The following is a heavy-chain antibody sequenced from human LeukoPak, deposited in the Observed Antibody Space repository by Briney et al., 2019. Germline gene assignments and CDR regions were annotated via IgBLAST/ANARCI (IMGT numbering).Heavy chain of an antibody. Sequence: SETLSLTCTVSGGSIISSYWNWIRQPPGKGLEWIGYIYSSGITNYNPSLKSRVTISVDTSKNQFSLKLSSVTAADTAVYYCASSHTYQPYYFDYWGQGTLVTVSS. CDR3: ASSHTYQPYYFDY. D-gene: IGHD3-16*01. J-gene: IGHJ4*02. CDR2: IYSSGIT. CDR1: GGSIISSY. V-gene: IGHV4-59*01.